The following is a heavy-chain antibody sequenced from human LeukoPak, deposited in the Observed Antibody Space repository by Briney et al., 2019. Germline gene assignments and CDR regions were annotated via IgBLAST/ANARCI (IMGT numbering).Heavy chain of an antibody. CDR3: ARSTYSSSSSV. V-gene: IGHV3-7*03. CDR2: INSDGSEG. CDR1: GFTFSGFW. Sequence: GGSLRLSCAVSGFTFSGFWMSWSRQAPGKGLEWVASINSDGSEGYYADVVKGRFTISRDNAKNSLYLQINSLRAEDTAVYYCARSTYSSSSSVWGQGTMVTVSS. D-gene: IGHD6-6*01. J-gene: IGHJ3*01.